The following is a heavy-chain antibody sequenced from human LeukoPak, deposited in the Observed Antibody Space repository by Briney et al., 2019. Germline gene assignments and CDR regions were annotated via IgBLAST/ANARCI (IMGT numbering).Heavy chain of an antibody. D-gene: IGHD2-2*01. Sequence: VASVKVSCKASGYTFTGYYMHWVRQAPGQGLEWMGWINPNSGGTNYAQKFQGRVTMTRDTSISTAYLELSRLRSDDTAVYYCARDDGYCSSTSCYATFDYWGQGTLVTVSS. CDR2: INPNSGGT. CDR1: GYTFTGYY. V-gene: IGHV1-2*02. J-gene: IGHJ4*02. CDR3: ARDDGYCSSTSCYATFDY.